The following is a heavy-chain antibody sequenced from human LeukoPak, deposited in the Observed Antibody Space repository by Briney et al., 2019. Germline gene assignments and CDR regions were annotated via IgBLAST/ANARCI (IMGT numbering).Heavy chain of an antibody. CDR2: IYSSGST. Sequence: SETLSLTCTVSDGSISRYYWSWIRQPAGKGLEWIGRIYSSGSTNYNPSLKSRVTMSVDTSKNQFSLELTSVTAADTALYYCARDPSNFAGFFDYWGQGTLVTVS. CDR3: ARDPSNFAGFFDY. D-gene: IGHD4-11*01. CDR1: DGSISRYY. V-gene: IGHV4-4*07. J-gene: IGHJ4*02.